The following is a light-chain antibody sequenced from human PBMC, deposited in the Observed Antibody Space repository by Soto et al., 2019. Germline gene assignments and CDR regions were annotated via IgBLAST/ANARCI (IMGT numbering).Light chain of an antibody. Sequence: EIVLTQSPATLSLSPGERATLSCRASQSVGSYLAWYQHKPGQASRLLINGASNRATDIPGRFSGRGSGTDFTLTISSLESGDFAVYHCQQRDKWLRTFGQGTKLEIK. CDR1: QSVGSY. CDR3: QQRDKWLRT. CDR2: GAS. V-gene: IGKV3-11*01. J-gene: IGKJ2*01.